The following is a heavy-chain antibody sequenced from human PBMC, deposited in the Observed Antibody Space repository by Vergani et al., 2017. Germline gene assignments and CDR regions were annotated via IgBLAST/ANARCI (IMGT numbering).Heavy chain of an antibody. Sequence: EVQLVQSGAEVKKPGASLRISCKRSGYSFTSYWISWVRQLPGKGLEWMGRIDPSDSYTNDSPSFQGHVTISADKSISTAYLQWSSLKASDSAMYYCARHFGGDSSGYYGTSYWDFDLWGRGTLVTVSS. CDR1: GYSFTSYW. CDR2: IDPSDSYT. V-gene: IGHV5-10-1*01. D-gene: IGHD3-22*01. J-gene: IGHJ2*01. CDR3: ARHFGGDSSGYYGTSYWDFDL.